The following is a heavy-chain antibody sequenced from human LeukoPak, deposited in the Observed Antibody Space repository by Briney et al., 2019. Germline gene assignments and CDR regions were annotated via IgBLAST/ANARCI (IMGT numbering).Heavy chain of an antibody. J-gene: IGHJ4*02. Sequence: PGGSLRLSCAASGFTFSNYAMSWVRQAPGKGLEWVSAITDSGGGTYYADSMKGRFTISRDNSENTLYLQMHSLRAEDTAVYYCAKHLNGTKSSDYWGQGALVTVSS. CDR3: AKHLNGTKSSDY. CDR1: GFTFSNYA. V-gene: IGHV3-23*01. CDR2: ITDSGGGT. D-gene: IGHD1-7*01.